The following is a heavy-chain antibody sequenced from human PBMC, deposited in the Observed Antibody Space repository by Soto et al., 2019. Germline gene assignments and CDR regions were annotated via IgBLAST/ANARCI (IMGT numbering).Heavy chain of an antibody. CDR2: ITGGGGRGT. D-gene: IGHD3-10*01. V-gene: IGHV3-23*01. Sequence: EVQLLESGGGLVQPGGSLRLSCAASGFTFSTYAMRWVRQAPGKGLEWVSSITGGGGRGTYYGDSVKGRFTITRDDSKYTPHLQMHSLSAADTAVYYCAKCHNNSGGSNGGMDVWGQGTTVTVSS. J-gene: IGHJ6*02. CDR1: GFTFSTYA. CDR3: AKCHNNSGGSNGGMDV.